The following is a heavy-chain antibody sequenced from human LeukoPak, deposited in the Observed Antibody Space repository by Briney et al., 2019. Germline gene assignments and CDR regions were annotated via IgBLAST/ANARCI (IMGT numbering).Heavy chain of an antibody. CDR3: AKDWRRIVVVGPITRHGNYMDV. Sequence: PGGSLRLSCAVSGFPFSTFWMSWVRQAPGKGLEWVAFIRYDGSNKYFADSLKGRFTISRDNSKNTLYLQMNSLRPEDTAVYYCAKDWRRIVVVGPITRHGNYMDVWGKGTTVTISS. CDR1: GFPFSTFW. J-gene: IGHJ6*03. V-gene: IGHV3-30*02. D-gene: IGHD2-15*01. CDR2: IRYDGSNK.